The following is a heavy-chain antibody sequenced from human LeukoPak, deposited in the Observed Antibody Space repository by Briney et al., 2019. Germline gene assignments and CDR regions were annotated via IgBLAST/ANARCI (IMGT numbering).Heavy chain of an antibody. J-gene: IGHJ4*02. V-gene: IGHV3-23*01. CDR1: GFTFRNYA. D-gene: IGHD3-10*01. Sequence: PGESLRLSCAASGFTFRNYATSWVRQAPGQGLEWVSAISPGGGETFYADSVKGRFTISRDDSKDTLYLQMDSLRVDDTAVYYCVIRPPFPTVRGVTSDYWGQGTLVTVSS. CDR3: VIRPPFPTVRGVTSDY. CDR2: ISPGGGET.